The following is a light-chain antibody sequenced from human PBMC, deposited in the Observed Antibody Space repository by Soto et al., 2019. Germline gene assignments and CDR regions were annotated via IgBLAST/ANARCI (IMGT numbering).Light chain of an antibody. CDR1: SGHSSYT. CDR2: LNSDGSH. CDR3: QTWATGIPAV. J-gene: IGLJ7*01. V-gene: IGLV4-69*01. Sequence: QPVLTQSPSASASLGASVKLTCTLSSGHSSYTIAWHQQHPEKGPRYLMNLNSDGSHSKGDGIPDRFSGSSSGAERYLTISSLQSEDEADYYCQTWATGIPAVFGGGTQLTVL.